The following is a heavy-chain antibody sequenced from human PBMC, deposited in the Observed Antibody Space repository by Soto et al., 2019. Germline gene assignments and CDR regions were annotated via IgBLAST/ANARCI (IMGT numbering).Heavy chain of an antibody. Sequence: XETLSLTCTVAGFSISSSSYYWGWIRQPRGKGLEWIGSIYYSGSTYYNPSLKSRVTISVDTSKNQFSLKLSSVTAADTAVYYCARHGPIFGVDYYYYYGMDVWGQGTTVTVSS. CDR1: GFSISSSSYY. D-gene: IGHD3-3*01. CDR3: ARHGPIFGVDYYYYYGMDV. CDR2: IYYSGST. V-gene: IGHV4-39*01. J-gene: IGHJ6*02.